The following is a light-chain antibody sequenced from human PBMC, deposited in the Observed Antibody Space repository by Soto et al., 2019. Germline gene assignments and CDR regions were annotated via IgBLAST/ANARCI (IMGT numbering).Light chain of an antibody. Sequence: EIVLTQSPGTLSLSPGERATLSCRASQSVSSSYLAWYQQKPGQAHGLLLSGASSRATGIPDRSSGSGSGTDLTLTISRLEPEDLAVYCCQHSGSTLGRTFGQGTKVDIK. CDR1: QSVSSSY. V-gene: IGKV3-20*01. CDR3: QHSGSTLGRT. CDR2: GAS. J-gene: IGKJ1*01.